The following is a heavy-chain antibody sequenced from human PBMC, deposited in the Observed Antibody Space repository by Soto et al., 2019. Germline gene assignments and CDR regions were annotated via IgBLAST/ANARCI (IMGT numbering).Heavy chain of an antibody. CDR3: AREDCSGGSCYDGHYYYYYGMDV. J-gene: IGHJ6*02. CDR1: GGTFSSYA. D-gene: IGHD2-15*01. Sequence: QVQLVQSGAEVKKPGSSVKVSCKASGGTFSSYAISWVRQAPGQGLEWMGGIIPIFGTANYAQKFQGRVTITADESTSTAYMELSSLRSEDTAVYYCAREDCSGGSCYDGHYYYYYGMDVWGQGTTVTVSS. V-gene: IGHV1-69*01. CDR2: IIPIFGTA.